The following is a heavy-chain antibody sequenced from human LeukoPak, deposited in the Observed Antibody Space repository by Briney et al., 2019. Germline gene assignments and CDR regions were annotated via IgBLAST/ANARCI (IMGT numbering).Heavy chain of an antibody. J-gene: IGHJ4*02. CDR2: VDPEDGET. Sequence: GASVKVSCKASGYTFTDYYMHWVKQAPGKGLEWMGRVDPEDGETIYAEKFQGRVTITADTSTDTAYMELSSLRSEDTAVYYCATGWIFGVVINPRDYWGQGTLVTVSS. V-gene: IGHV1-69-2*01. CDR1: GYTFTDYY. CDR3: ATGWIFGVVINPRDY. D-gene: IGHD3-3*01.